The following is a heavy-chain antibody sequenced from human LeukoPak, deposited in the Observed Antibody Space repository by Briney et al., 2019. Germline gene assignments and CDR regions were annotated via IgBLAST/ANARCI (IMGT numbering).Heavy chain of an antibody. CDR2: IYYSGST. Sequence: SETLSLTCTVSGGSISSSSYYWGWIRQPPGKGLEWIGSIYYSGSTYYNPSLKSRVTISVDTSKNQFSLKLSSVTAADTAVYYCARHWMSIAARPSWGQGTLVAVSS. D-gene: IGHD6-6*01. CDR3: ARHWMSIAARPS. J-gene: IGHJ5*02. CDR1: GGSISSSSYY. V-gene: IGHV4-39*01.